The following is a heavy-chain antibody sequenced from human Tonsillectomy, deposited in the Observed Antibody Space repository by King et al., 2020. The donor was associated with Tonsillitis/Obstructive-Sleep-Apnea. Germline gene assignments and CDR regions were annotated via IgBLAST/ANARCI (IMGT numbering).Heavy chain of an antibody. CDR1: GFTFSSYW. CDR2: INSDGSST. V-gene: IGHV3-74*01. J-gene: IGHJ6*03. D-gene: IGHD6-6*01. CDR3: ARGRRYSSSSPEGYSYYMDV. Sequence: VQLVESGGGLVQPGGSLRLSCAPSGFTFSSYWMHWVRQAPGKGLVWVSRINSDGSSTSYADSVKGRFTISRDNAKNTLYLQMNSLRAEDTAVYYCARGRRYSSSSPEGYSYYMDVWGKGTTVTVSS.